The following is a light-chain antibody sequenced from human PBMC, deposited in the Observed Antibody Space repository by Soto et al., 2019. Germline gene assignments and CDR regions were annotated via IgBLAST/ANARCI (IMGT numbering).Light chain of an antibody. J-gene: IGKJ2*01. CDR1: QSISSF. CDR2: GSS. Sequence: EIVLTQSPATLSLSPGERATLSCRASQSISSFLAWYQQKPGQAPRLLFYGSSNRATGIPARFSGSGSGTDFTLTISSLEPEDFAVYYCQQCSNRPLMYTFGQGTKLEIK. V-gene: IGKV3-11*01. CDR3: QQCSNRPLMYT.